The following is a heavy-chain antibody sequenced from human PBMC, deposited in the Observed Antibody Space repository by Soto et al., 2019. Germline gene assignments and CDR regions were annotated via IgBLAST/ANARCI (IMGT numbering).Heavy chain of an antibody. V-gene: IGHV3-23*01. CDR3: AKGSAFECKGAICYPFDH. J-gene: IGHJ4*02. CDR2: VIGSGVNV. D-gene: IGHD3-10*01. Sequence: LRLSCTASGFTFSNYAINWVRLAPGKRLEWVSSVIGSGVNVFYADSVKGRFTISRDNSKNTVYLEMNSLRADDTAEYFCAKGSAFECKGAICYPFDHWGRGTLVTVSS. CDR1: GFTFSNYA.